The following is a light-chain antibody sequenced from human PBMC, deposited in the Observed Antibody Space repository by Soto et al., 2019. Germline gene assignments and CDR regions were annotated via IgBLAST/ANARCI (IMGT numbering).Light chain of an antibody. Sequence: EIVVTQSPATLSVSPGERATLSCRASQNINNRLVWYQQKPGQAPRLLIYGASTRATGIPARFSGSGSGTEFTLTISNLQSEDFAVYSCQNYKNWPLTCGGGTKGDIK. CDR3: QNYKNWPLT. V-gene: IGKV3-15*01. CDR2: GAS. J-gene: IGKJ4*01. CDR1: QNINNR.